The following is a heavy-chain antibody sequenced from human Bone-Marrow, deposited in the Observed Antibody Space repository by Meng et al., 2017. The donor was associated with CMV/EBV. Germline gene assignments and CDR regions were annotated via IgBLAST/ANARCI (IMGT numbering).Heavy chain of an antibody. CDR2: MNPNSGNT. D-gene: IGHD2-2*01. V-gene: IGHV1-8*01. J-gene: IGHJ5*02. Sequence: ASVKVSCKASGYTFTSYDINWVRQATGQGLEWMGWMNPNSGNTGYAQKFQGRVTLTRNTSITTAYMELSSLKSEDTAVYYCAREYQLLYNWFDPWGQGTLVTVSS. CDR1: GYTFTSYD. CDR3: AREYQLLYNWFDP.